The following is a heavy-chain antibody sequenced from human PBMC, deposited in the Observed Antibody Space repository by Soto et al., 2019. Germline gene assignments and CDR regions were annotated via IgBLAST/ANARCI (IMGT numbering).Heavy chain of an antibody. D-gene: IGHD1-1*01. CDR2: IKQDGSEK. CDR1: GFTFSSYW. Sequence: GGSLRLSCAASGFTFSSYWMSWVRQAPGKGLEWVANIKQDGSEKYYVDSVKGRFTISRDNAKNSLYLQMNSLRAEDTAVYYCATSRDDYYYYYGMDVWGQGTTVTVSS. J-gene: IGHJ6*02. CDR3: ATSRDDYYYYYGMDV. V-gene: IGHV3-7*01.